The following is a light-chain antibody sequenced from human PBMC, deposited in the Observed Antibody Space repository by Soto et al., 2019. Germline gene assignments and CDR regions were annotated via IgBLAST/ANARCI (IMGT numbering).Light chain of an antibody. J-gene: IGLJ1*01. CDR3: SSHTSGSTRV. CDR1: SGDVCGYDY. V-gene: IGLV2-14*01. Sequence: QSVLTQPASVSGSPGQSIAISCTGTSGDVCGYDYVSWYQQHPDKAPKLMIYEVTKRPSWVSNRFSGSKSGNTASLTISGLQPEDEADDYCSSHTSGSTRVFGSGTKVTVL. CDR2: EVT.